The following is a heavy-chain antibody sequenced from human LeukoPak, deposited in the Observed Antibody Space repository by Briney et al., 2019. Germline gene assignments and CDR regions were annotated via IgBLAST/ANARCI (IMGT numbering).Heavy chain of an antibody. CDR1: GGSISSYY. CDR2: IYYSGST. V-gene: IGHV4-59*08. J-gene: IGHJ6*03. CDR3: ARLWRPGVYSGYDYYYYYYMDV. D-gene: IGHD5-12*01. Sequence: SETLSLTCTVSGGSISSYYWSWIRQPPGKGLEWIGYIYYSGSTNYNPSLKSRVTISVDTSKNQFSLKLSSVTAADTAVYYCARLWRPGVYSGYDYYYYYYMDVWGKGTTVTVSS.